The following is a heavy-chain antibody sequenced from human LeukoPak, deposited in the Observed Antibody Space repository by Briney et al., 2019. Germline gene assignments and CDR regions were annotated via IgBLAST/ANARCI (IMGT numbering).Heavy chain of an antibody. CDR3: AKKVPANWGSYFDY. J-gene: IGHJ4*02. CDR2: ISGSGDSA. CDR1: GFTFSSCG. D-gene: IGHD7-27*01. V-gene: IGHV3-23*01. Sequence: PGGSLRLSCAASGFTFSSCGMHWVRQAPGKGLEWVSAISGSGDSAYSTDSVKGRFTISRDNSKNTLYLQMNSLRAEDTAVYYCAKKVPANWGSYFDYWGQGTLVTVSS.